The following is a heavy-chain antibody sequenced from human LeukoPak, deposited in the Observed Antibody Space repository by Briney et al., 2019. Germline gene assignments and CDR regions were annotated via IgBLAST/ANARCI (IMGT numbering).Heavy chain of an antibody. CDR1: DGSISSGGYY. CDR3: ARGAGYRRLPFDY. J-gene: IGHJ4*02. CDR2: IYYSGST. D-gene: IGHD2-15*01. Sequence: SETLSLTCTVDDGSISSGGYYWSWIRQHPVKGLEWIGYIYYSGSTSYNPSLKCRVTISVDTSKNQFSLKLSPATAAATAVYYCARGAGYRRLPFDYWGQGTLVTVPS. V-gene: IGHV4-31*03.